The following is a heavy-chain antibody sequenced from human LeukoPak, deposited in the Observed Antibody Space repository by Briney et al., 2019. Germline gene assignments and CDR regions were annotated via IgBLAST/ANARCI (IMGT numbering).Heavy chain of an antibody. J-gene: IGHJ4*02. Sequence: ASVTVSFTASGYTFTSYYMHWVRQAPGQGLEWMGIINPSGGSTSYAQKFQGRVAMTRDTSTSTVYMELSSLRSEDTAVYYCAISYYYDSSGYNYWGQGTLVTVSS. CDR3: AISYYYDSSGYNY. D-gene: IGHD3-22*01. V-gene: IGHV1-46*01. CDR2: INPSGGST. CDR1: GYTFTSYY.